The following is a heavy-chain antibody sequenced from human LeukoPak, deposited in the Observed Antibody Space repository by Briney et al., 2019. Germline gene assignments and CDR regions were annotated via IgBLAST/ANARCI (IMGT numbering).Heavy chain of an antibody. Sequence: RGASVKVSCKASGYTFTSYGISWVRQAPGQGLEWMGWISAYNGNTNYAQKLQGRVTMTTDTSTSTAYMELRSLRPDDTAVYYCARDYHYYGSGSYGYWGQGTLVTVSS. D-gene: IGHD3-10*01. V-gene: IGHV1-18*01. CDR2: ISAYNGNT. CDR3: ARDYHYYGSGSYGY. J-gene: IGHJ4*02. CDR1: GYTFTSYG.